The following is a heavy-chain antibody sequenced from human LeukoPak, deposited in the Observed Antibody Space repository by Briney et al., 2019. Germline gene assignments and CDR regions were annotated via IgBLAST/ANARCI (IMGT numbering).Heavy chain of an antibody. CDR1: GGSISSYY. J-gene: IGHJ4*02. D-gene: IGHD5-24*01. V-gene: IGHV4-38-2*02. CDR3: ARDEDGYIYDY. CDR2: IHHSGST. Sequence: SETLSLTCTVSGGSISSYYWNWIRQPPGKGLEWIASIHHSGSTYYNPSLKSRITISMDTSKNQFSLKLTSVTAADTSIYYCARDEDGYIYDYWGQGTLVTVSS.